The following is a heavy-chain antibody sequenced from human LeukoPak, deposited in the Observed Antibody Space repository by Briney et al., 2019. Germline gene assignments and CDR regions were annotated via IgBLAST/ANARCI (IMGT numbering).Heavy chain of an antibody. J-gene: IGHJ4*02. CDR3: ARGRYYYNSSGYIDY. V-gene: IGHV3-30-3*01. CDR1: GFTFSNYA. Sequence: GGSLRLSCAASGFTFSNYAMHWVRQAPGKGLEWVALISYNGTNEYYADSVKGRFTISRDNSKNSLYLQMNSLRAVDMAVCYCARGRYYYNSSGYIDYWGQGTLVTVSS. CDR2: ISYNGTNE. D-gene: IGHD3-22*01.